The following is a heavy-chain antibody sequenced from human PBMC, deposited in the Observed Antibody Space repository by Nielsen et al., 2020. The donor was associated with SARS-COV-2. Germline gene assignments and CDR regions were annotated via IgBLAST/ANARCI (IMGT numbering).Heavy chain of an antibody. J-gene: IGHJ6*02. CDR3: GSSMAPGYYFYCMDV. CDR2: IYYRGST. CDR1: GGSLSRSSYY. Sequence: SDTLSLTCTVSGGSLSRSSYYRGWLRQPPGKGPEWIGSIYYRGSTYYNPSLQSRVVISVDTSKNQFSLNLSSVTAADTAVYYCGSSMAPGYYFYCMDVWGQGTTVTVSS. V-gene: IGHV4-39*01. D-gene: IGHD2/OR15-2a*01.